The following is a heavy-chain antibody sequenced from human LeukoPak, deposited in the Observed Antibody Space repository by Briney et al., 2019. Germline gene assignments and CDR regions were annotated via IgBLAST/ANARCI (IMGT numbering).Heavy chain of an antibody. CDR1: GFTFSRYA. CDR3: ASGGYTYDKCGIDY. D-gene: IGHD5-18*01. CDR2: ISYDGSNE. Sequence: PGRSLRLSCAASGFTFSRYAMHWVRQAPGKGLEWVAVISYDGSNEYYADSVKGRFTISRDNSKNTLYLQTNSLRAEDTAMYYCASGGYTYDKCGIDYWGRGTLVTVSS. J-gene: IGHJ4*02. V-gene: IGHV3-30-3*01.